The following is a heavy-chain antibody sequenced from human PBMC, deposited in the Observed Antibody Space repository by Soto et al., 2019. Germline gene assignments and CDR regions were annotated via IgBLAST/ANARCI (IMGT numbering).Heavy chain of an antibody. CDR1: GFSLSDHY. J-gene: IGHJ4*02. CDR3: ADLTWSGSYLP. CDR2: IKNRPNSYTT. V-gene: IGHV3-72*01. D-gene: IGHD3-3*01. Sequence: SLRLSCVASGFSLSDHYMDWVRQAPGEGLEWVGRIKNRPNSYTTNYAESVKGRFTISRDDSKNSLFLQMNSLTTEDTAIYYCADLTWSGSYLPWGQGTLVTVSS.